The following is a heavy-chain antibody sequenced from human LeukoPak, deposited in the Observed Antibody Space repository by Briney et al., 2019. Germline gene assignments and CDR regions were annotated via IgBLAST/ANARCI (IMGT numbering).Heavy chain of an antibody. D-gene: IGHD3-3*01. CDR1: GITVSSNY. Sequence: GGSLRLSCAASGITVSSNYMSWVRQAPGKGLEWVSVIYSDDRRYYADSVKGRFTLSRDKSKNTLYLQMNSLRAEDTAVYYCARDNRVVTIFGVVTRWWFDPWGQGTLVTVSS. J-gene: IGHJ5*02. CDR3: ARDNRVVTIFGVVTRWWFDP. V-gene: IGHV3-53*01. CDR2: IYSDDRR.